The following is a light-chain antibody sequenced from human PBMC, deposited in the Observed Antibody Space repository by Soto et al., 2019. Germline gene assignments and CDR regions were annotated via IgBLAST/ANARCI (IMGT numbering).Light chain of an antibody. V-gene: IGKV3-11*01. CDR2: DVS. CDR1: QSVSRY. Sequence: EIALTQSPATLSLSLGGRATLSCRASQSVSRYLGWYQQKPGQVPRLIMSDVSKRATGIPARFSGSGSGTDFTLTISSLEPEDFAVYYCQHRVHGPTFGGGTKVEIK. J-gene: IGKJ4*01. CDR3: QHRVHGPT.